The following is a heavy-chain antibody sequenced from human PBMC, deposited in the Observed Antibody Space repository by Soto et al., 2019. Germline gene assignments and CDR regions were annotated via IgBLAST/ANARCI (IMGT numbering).Heavy chain of an antibody. Sequence: QVLLVQSGAEMREPGASVKVSCKASGHTNTGYGISWVRQAPGQGREWMGWISAFNLATNYAQRFQGRATVPIDTITRTAPMELTSLRSDDTAVYYCARHGLGYDDTGHAFDSWGQGPLVTVSS. CDR1: GHTNTGYG. D-gene: IGHD2-15*01. J-gene: IGHJ4*02. CDR3: ARHGLGYDDTGHAFDS. V-gene: IGHV1-18*01. CDR2: ISAFNLAT.